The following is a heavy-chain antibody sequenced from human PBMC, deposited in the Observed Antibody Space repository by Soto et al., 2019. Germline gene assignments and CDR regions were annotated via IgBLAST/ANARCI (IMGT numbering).Heavy chain of an antibody. Sequence: GESLRLSCAASGFTFDDYAMHWVRQAPGKGLEWVSGISWNSGSIGYADSVKGRFTISRDNAKNSLYLQMNSLRAEDTALYYCAKDHYSSSYYYGMDVWGQGTTVTVSS. V-gene: IGHV3-9*01. CDR3: AKDHYSSSYYYGMDV. CDR1: GFTFDDYA. J-gene: IGHJ6*01. CDR2: ISWNSGSI. D-gene: IGHD6-6*01.